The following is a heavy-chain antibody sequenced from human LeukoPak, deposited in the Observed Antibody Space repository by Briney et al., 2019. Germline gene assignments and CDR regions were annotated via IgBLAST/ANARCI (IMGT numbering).Heavy chain of an antibody. J-gene: IGHJ4*02. V-gene: IGHV1-46*01. Sequence: APVKVSCKASGYTFTSYYMHWVRQAPGQGLEWMGIINPSGGSTSYAQKFQGRVTMTRDMSTSTVYMELSSLRSEDTAVYYCAVRYYDSSGYPPDFDYWGQGTLVTVSS. D-gene: IGHD3-22*01. CDR3: AVRYYDSSGYPPDFDY. CDR1: GYTFTSYY. CDR2: INPSGGST.